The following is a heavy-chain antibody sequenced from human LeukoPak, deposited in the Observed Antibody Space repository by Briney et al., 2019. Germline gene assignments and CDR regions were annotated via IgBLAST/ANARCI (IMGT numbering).Heavy chain of an antibody. CDR2: ISATGRTT. CDR3: AKDREYLNWFDP. V-gene: IGHV3-23*01. CDR1: GFTFTNSA. D-gene: IGHD2/OR15-2a*01. Sequence: PGGSLRLSCVASGFTFTNSAMSWVRQAPGKGLEWVSSISATGRTTYYADSVKGRFTISRDSSKNTLYLRMNSLRAEDTAVYYCAKDREYLNWFDPWGQGTLVTVSS. J-gene: IGHJ5*02.